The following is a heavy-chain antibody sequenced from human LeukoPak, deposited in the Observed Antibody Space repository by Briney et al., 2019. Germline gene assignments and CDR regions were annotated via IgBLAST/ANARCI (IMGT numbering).Heavy chain of an antibody. J-gene: IGHJ4*02. CDR3: ARGGEIAAAGTGFDY. V-gene: IGHV3-21*05. Sequence: GGSLRLSCAASGFTFSTYSMNWVRQAPGKGLEWVSYISSSSSYIYYADSLKGRFTISRDNAKNSLYLQMNSLRAEDTAVYYCARGGEIAAAGTGFDYWGQGTLVTVSS. CDR2: ISSSSSYI. CDR1: GFTFSTYS. D-gene: IGHD6-13*01.